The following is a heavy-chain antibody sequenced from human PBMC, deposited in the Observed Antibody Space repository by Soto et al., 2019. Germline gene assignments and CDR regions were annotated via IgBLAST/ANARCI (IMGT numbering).Heavy chain of an antibody. V-gene: IGHV1-8*01. CDR3: GRGETVTGGCAFDI. J-gene: IGHJ3*02. D-gene: IGHD4-17*01. CDR2: MNPNSGNT. CDR1: GYTFTSYD. Sequence: QVQLVQSGAEVKKPGASVKVSCKASGYTFTSYDINWVRQATGQGLEWMGWMNPNSGNTGYAQKLQGRVTMTRNTSISTAYMELSSLGSEDPALYYCGRGETVTGGCAFDIWGQGTMVTVSS.